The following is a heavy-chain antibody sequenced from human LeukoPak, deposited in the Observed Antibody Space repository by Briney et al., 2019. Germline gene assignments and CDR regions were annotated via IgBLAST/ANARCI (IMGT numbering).Heavy chain of an antibody. Sequence: GGSLRLSCAASGFTFSSYAMSWVRQAPGRGLEWVSAISGSGGSTYYADSVKGRFTISRDNSKNTLYLQMNSLRAEDTAVYYCAKEGGIVLMVYAPPLRYWGQGTLVTVSS. D-gene: IGHD2-8*01. CDR3: AKEGGIVLMVYAPPLRY. CDR1: GFTFSSYA. V-gene: IGHV3-23*01. CDR2: ISGSGGST. J-gene: IGHJ4*02.